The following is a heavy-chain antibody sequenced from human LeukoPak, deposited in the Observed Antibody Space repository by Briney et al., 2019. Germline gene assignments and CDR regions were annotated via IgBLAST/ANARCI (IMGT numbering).Heavy chain of an antibody. D-gene: IGHD6-19*01. J-gene: IGHJ6*02. Sequence: PGGSLRLSCAASGFTFSSYGMHWVRQAPGKGLEWVAVISYDGSNKYYADSVKGRFTISRDNSKNTLYLQMNSLRAEDTAVYYCAKDLGYQQWLVRFNYYYYYGMDVWGQGTTVTVSS. CDR3: AKDLGYQQWLVRFNYYYYYGMDV. CDR2: ISYDGSNK. CDR1: GFTFSSYG. V-gene: IGHV3-30*18.